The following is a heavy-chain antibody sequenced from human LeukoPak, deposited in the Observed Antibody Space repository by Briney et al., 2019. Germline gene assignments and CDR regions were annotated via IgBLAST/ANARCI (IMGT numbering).Heavy chain of an antibody. CDR1: GGTFSSYA. J-gene: IGHJ4*02. CDR2: ISAYNGNT. Sequence: GSSVKVSCKASGGTFSSYAISWVRQAPGQGLEWMGWISAYNGNTNYAQKLQGRVTMTTDTSTSTAYMELRSLRSDDTAVYYCARGGDDWNLDYWGQGTLVTVSS. D-gene: IGHD1-1*01. CDR3: ARGGDDWNLDY. V-gene: IGHV1-18*01.